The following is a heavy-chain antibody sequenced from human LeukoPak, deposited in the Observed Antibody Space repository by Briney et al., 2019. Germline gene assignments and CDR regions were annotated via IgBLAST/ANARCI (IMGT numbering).Heavy chain of an antibody. D-gene: IGHD1-26*01. CDR3: ARGVVRATKAFDI. J-gene: IGHJ3*02. CDR1: GFTFSDYY. V-gene: IGHV3-11*01. CDR2: ISSSGSTI. Sequence: GGSLRLSCAASGFTFSDYYMSWIRQAPGKGLEWVSYISSSGSTIYYAYAVKGRFTISRDNAKTSLYLQMNSLRAEDTAVYYCARGVVRATKAFDIWGQGTMVTVST.